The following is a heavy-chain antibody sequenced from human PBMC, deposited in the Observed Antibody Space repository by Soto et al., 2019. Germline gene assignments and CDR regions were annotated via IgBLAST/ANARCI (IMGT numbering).Heavy chain of an antibody. CDR3: ARGVSAGVDY. CDR2: MEPSTGTT. J-gene: IGHJ4*02. Sequence: AASVKVSCKASGYSFTSLDTNWVRQTAGQGLEWMGWMEPSTGTTGYAQKFQGRVTMTRDTSINTAYMELTTLTSDDTAFYYCARGVSAGVDYWGQGTLVTVSS. V-gene: IGHV1-8*01. D-gene: IGHD1-26*01. CDR1: GYSFTSLD.